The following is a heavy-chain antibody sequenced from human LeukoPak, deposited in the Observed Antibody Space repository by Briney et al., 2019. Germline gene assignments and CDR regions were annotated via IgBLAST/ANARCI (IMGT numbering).Heavy chain of an antibody. J-gene: IGHJ4*02. CDR3: ARGPRGYSYGWIRRNHFHDY. V-gene: IGHV4-34*01. Sequence: SETLSLTCAVYGGSFSGYYWSWIRQPPGKGLEWIGEINHSGSTNYNPPLKSRVTISVDTSKNQFSLKLSSVTAADTAVYYCARGPRGYSYGWIRRNHFHDYWGQGTLVTVSS. D-gene: IGHD5-18*01. CDR2: INHSGST. CDR1: GGSFSGYY.